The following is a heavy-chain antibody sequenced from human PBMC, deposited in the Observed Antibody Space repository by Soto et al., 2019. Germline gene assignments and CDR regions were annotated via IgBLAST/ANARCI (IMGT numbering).Heavy chain of an antibody. CDR1: GFTFSMYS. CDR3: ARDHLILPAHDFFYGSDV. Sequence: GGSLRLSCEVSGFTFSMYSMSWVRQSPGKGLEWVAKIPQDGVDGHYADSVKGRFTISRDNGKNSLYLQPNNLRAEDTAVYYCARDHLILPAHDFFYGSDVWGRGATVTVSS. J-gene: IGHJ6*02. V-gene: IGHV3-7*03. D-gene: IGHD2-21*02. CDR2: IPQDGVDG.